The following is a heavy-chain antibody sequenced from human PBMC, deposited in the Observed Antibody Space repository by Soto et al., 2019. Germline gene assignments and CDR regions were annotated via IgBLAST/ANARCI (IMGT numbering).Heavy chain of an antibody. Sequence: QVQLQEWGPGLLKPSETLSLTCTVSGGPITSQYWSWIRQPAGKGLEWIGRIYSTGTTNYNPSLRSRVTMSVDTSKTQFSLRLTSVTAADTAVYYCTRDVYSNSNNWFAPWGKGTLVSVSS. J-gene: IGHJ5*02. CDR2: IYSTGTT. V-gene: IGHV4-4*07. CDR3: TRDVYSNSNNWFAP. CDR1: GGPITSQY. D-gene: IGHD4-4*01.